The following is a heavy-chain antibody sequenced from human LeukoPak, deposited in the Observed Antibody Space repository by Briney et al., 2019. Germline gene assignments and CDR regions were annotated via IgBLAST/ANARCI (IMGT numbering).Heavy chain of an antibody. CDR2: ISGSGSGT. CDR3: AKDSPKSYLSYYFDS. V-gene: IGHV3-23*01. CDR1: GFTFGDYA. Sequence: PGRSLRLSCTASGFTFGDYAMSWVRQAPGKGLEWVSGISGSGSGTDYADSVKGRFTISRDNSKNTLYLQLNSLRAEDTAVYYCAKDSPKSYLSYYFDSWGQGTLVTVSS. J-gene: IGHJ4*02. D-gene: IGHD2-2*02.